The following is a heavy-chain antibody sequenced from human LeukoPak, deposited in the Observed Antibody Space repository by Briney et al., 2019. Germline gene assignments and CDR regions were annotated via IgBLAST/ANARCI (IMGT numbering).Heavy chain of an antibody. D-gene: IGHD2-15*01. V-gene: IGHV3-64D*06. CDR3: ARSIVVVVAATSDAFDI. CDR1: GFTFNNFA. Sequence: PGGSLRLSCSASGFTFNNFAIHWVRQAPGRGLEYVSVISGNGGSTYYADSVKGRFTISRDNSKNTVYLQMSSLRAEDTAVYYCARSIVVVVAATSDAFDIWGQGTMVTVSS. J-gene: IGHJ3*02. CDR2: ISGNGGST.